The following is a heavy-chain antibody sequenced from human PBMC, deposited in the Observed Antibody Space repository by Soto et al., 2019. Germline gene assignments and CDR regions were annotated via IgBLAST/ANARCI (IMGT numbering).Heavy chain of an antibody. D-gene: IGHD3-10*01. Sequence: QVPLVQSGAEVKKPGSSVTVSCKASGGTFSSYAIHWVRQAPGQGLEWMGGIIPMYGPAKCAQRFQGRVTITADESTTTVYMELTSLTSQDTAVYYCARVTSMVRGVIDNGFDPWGHGTLVTVSS. V-gene: IGHV1-69*01. CDR3: ARVTSMVRGVIDNGFDP. J-gene: IGHJ5*02. CDR1: GGTFSSYA. CDR2: IIPMYGPA.